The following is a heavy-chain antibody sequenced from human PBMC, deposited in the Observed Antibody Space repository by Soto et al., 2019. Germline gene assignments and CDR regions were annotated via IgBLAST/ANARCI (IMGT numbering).Heavy chain of an antibody. J-gene: IGHJ5*02. CDR1: GDSISSADYY. Sequence: SETLSLTCTVSGDSISSADYYWSWIRQTPGKGLEWIGHIFYSGTTYYNPSLKSRVTISVDTSKNQFSLKLSSVTAADTAVYYCASFTYYDILTGYHGRHGWFDPWGQGTLVTVSS. CDR2: IFYSGTT. D-gene: IGHD3-9*01. CDR3: ASFTYYDILTGYHGRHGWFDP. V-gene: IGHV4-30-4*02.